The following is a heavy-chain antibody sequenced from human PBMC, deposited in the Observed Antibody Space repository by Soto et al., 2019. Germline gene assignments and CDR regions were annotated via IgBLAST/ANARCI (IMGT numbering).Heavy chain of an antibody. CDR1: GFIFSIYG. CDR3: AQDVATSGSKYYYGMDV. V-gene: IGHV3-30*18. J-gene: IGHJ6*02. Sequence: PGGSLRLSCSGSGFIFSIYGMHWVRQAPGKGLEWVAVISYDGSYLYYADSVKGRFTISRDNSQNTLYLEMNSLRVEDTAVYSCAQDVATSGSKYYYGMDVWGQGTTVTVSS. D-gene: IGHD6-13*01. CDR2: ISYDGSYL.